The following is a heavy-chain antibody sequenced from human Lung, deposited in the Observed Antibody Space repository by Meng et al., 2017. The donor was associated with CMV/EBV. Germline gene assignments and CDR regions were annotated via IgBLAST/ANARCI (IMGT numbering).Heavy chain of an antibody. J-gene: IGHJ6*02. CDR2: ISSSSSYI. CDR1: GFTFSSYS. Sequence: SCAASGFTFSSYSMYWVRQAPGKGLEWVSSISSSSSYIYYADSVKGRFTISRDNAKNSLYLQMNSLRAEDTAVYYCAREGGRAGTPGSYYYGMDVWXQGTTVTVSS. V-gene: IGHV3-21*01. CDR3: AREGGRAGTPGSYYYGMDV. D-gene: IGHD1-1*01.